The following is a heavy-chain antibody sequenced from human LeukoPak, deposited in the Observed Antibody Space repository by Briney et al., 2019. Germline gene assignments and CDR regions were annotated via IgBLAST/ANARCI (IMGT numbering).Heavy chain of an antibody. CDR3: AREYSSTSGRHFDY. CDR2: TYSSGST. D-gene: IGHD6-6*01. V-gene: IGHV4-61*02. CDR1: GVSIANTCYY. Sequence: SETLSLTCTVSGVSIANTCYYWTWIRQPAGKGLEWIGRTYSSGSTNHNPSLRSRVTISVDKSKNQFSLNLTSVTAADTGVYHCAREYSSTSGRHFDYWGQGILVTVPS. J-gene: IGHJ4*02.